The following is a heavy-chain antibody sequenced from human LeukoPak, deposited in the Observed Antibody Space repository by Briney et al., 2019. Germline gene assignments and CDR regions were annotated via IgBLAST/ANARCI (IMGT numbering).Heavy chain of an antibody. J-gene: IGHJ4*02. CDR2: IYYSGST. CDR3: ARLLDRYGGQYFFDS. V-gene: IGHV4-59*04. D-gene: IGHD4-23*01. Sequence: SETLSLTCTVSGGSMRSYYWSWIRQPPGKGLEWIGYIYYSGSTYSNPSLESRVTISVDTSKNQFSLKLASVTAADTAVYYCARLLDRYGGQYFFDSWGRGTLVTVSS. CDR1: GGSMRSYY.